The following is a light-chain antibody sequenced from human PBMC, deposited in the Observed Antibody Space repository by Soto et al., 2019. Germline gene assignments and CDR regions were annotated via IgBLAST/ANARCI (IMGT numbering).Light chain of an antibody. CDR3: SSYTSNMS. CDR1: SSDVGGYNY. J-gene: IGLJ2*01. CDR2: DVN. Sequence: QSALTQPASVSGSPGQSITISCTGTSSDVGGYNYVSWYQQHPGKAPKLIIYDVNTRPSGVSNRFSGSKSGNTASLTISGLQAEDEADSYCSSYTSNMSFGGGTKLTVL. V-gene: IGLV2-14*01.